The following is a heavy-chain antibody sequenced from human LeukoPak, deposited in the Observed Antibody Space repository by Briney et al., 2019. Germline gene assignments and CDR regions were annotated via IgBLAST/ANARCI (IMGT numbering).Heavy chain of an antibody. CDR3: AKDKENTGGPFDY. Sequence: GGSLRLSCAASGFTFSSYWMTWVRQAPGKGLEWVANINQDESEKYYVDSVEGRFTISRDNAKNSLYLQMNSLRAEDTAVYYCAKDKENTGGPFDYWGQGTLVTVSS. D-gene: IGHD2-8*02. CDR1: GFTFSSYW. J-gene: IGHJ4*02. CDR2: INQDESEK. V-gene: IGHV3-7*03.